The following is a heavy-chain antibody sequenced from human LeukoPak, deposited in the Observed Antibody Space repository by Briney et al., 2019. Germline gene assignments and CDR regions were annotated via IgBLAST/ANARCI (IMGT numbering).Heavy chain of an antibody. CDR3: ARDLSTPAATKWYMDV. D-gene: IGHD2-2*01. CDR2: IWYDGSNK. V-gene: IGHV3-33*01. CDR1: GFTFSSYG. Sequence: GGSLRLSCAASGFTFSSYGMHWVRQAPGKGLEWVAVIWYDGSNKYYADSVKGRFTISRDNSKNTLYLQMNSLRAEDTAVYYCARDLSTPAATKWYMDVWGKGTTVTVSS. J-gene: IGHJ6*03.